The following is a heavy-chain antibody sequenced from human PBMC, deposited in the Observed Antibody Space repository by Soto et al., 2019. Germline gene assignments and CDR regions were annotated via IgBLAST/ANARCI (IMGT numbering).Heavy chain of an antibody. CDR3: ATRGPCGGDCYLDY. CDR1: GGTFSSYA. Sequence: SVKVSCKASGGTFSSYAISWVRQAPGQGLEWMGGIIPISGSANYAQKFQGRVTITADESTSTAYMELSSLRSEDTAVYYCATRGPCGGDCYLDYWGQGTLVTVSS. J-gene: IGHJ4*02. CDR2: IIPISGSA. D-gene: IGHD2-21*02. V-gene: IGHV1-69*13.